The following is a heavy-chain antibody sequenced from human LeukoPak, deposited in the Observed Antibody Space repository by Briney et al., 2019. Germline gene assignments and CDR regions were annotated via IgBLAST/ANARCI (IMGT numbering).Heavy chain of an antibody. CDR1: GGSISSYY. D-gene: IGHD3-22*01. V-gene: IGHV4-59*01. CDR3: ARSPSGYRFDS. Sequence: PSETPSLTCTVSGGSISSYYWSWIRQPPGKGLEWIGYIYYSGSTNYNPSLKSRVTTSVDTSKDQFSLKLTSVTAADTAVYYCARSPSGYRFDSWGQGTLVTVSS. J-gene: IGHJ4*02. CDR2: IYYSGST.